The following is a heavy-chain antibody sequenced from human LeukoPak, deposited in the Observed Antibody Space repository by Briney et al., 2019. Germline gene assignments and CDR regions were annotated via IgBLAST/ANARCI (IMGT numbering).Heavy chain of an antibody. CDR1: GFTFSSYA. Sequence: PGRSLRLSCAASGFTFSSYAMHWVRQAPGKGLEWVAVISYDGSNKYYADSVKGRFTISRDNSKNTLYLQMNSLRAEDTAVYYCARRDDEYDLPDYWGQGTLVTVSS. J-gene: IGHJ4*02. V-gene: IGHV3-30-3*01. CDR3: ARRDDEYDLPDY. CDR2: ISYDGSNK. D-gene: IGHD2/OR15-2a*01.